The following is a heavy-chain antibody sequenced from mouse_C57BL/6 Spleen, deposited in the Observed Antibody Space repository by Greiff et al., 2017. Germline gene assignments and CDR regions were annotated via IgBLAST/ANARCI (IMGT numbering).Heavy chain of an antibody. V-gene: IGHV1-81*01. D-gene: IGHD4-1*01. Sequence: QVQLQQSGAELARPGASVKLSCKASGYTFTSYGISWVKQRTGQGLEWIGEIYPRSGNTYYNEKFKGKATLTADKSSSTAYMELRSLTSEDSAVXFCASLTGTKYFDVWGTGTTVTVSS. J-gene: IGHJ1*03. CDR2: IYPRSGNT. CDR1: GYTFTSYG. CDR3: ASLTGTKYFDV.